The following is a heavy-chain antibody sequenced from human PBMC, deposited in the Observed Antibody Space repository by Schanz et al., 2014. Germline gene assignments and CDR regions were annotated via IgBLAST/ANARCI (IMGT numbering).Heavy chain of an antibody. CDR3: VRDTDYHFDY. CDR1: GFTFSDSW. V-gene: IGHV3-74*01. D-gene: IGHD4-17*01. CDR2: TSNDGSFT. J-gene: IGHJ4*02. Sequence: VLLVESGGGVVQPGGSLRVSCAASGFTFSDSWMHWVRQAPGKGLVWVSRTSNDGSFTTFADSVKGRFTISRDNAKNTLYLQMNSLRAEDTAVYYCVRDTDYHFDYWGQGTLVTVSS.